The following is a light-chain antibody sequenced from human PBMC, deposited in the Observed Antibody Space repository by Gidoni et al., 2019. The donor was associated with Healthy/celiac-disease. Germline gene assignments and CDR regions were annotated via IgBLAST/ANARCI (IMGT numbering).Light chain of an antibody. Sequence: DIQMTQSPSTLSASVGDRVNITCRASQSISSWLAWYQQKPGKAHKLLIYKASSVESGVPSRCSGSGSGTEFTLTISSLQPDDFATYYCQQYNSYSFGPGTKVDIK. J-gene: IGKJ3*01. V-gene: IGKV1-5*03. CDR3: QQYNSYS. CDR2: KAS. CDR1: QSISSW.